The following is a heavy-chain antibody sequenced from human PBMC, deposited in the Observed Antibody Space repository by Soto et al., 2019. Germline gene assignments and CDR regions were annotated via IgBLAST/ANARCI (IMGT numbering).Heavy chain of an antibody. CDR1: GGSISNYY. Sequence: SETLSLTCTVSGGSISNYYWSFIRQPPGKGLEWIGFMSSSGSTNYNPSLKSRVTISLDTSKNQFSLKLSSVTTADTAVYYCARYYYDNSGYFTSFDYWGQGTPVTVSS. J-gene: IGHJ4*02. V-gene: IGHV4-59*01. D-gene: IGHD3-22*01. CDR2: MSSSGST. CDR3: ARYYYDNSGYFTSFDY.